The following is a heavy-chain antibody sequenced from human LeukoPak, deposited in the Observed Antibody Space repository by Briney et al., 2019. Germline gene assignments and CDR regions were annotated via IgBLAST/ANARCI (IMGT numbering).Heavy chain of an antibody. J-gene: IGHJ3*02. D-gene: IGHD2-21*01. CDR3: ARDWGDFEAAFDI. CDR1: GFSISTGYY. V-gene: IGHV4-38-2*02. Sequence: SETLSLTCTVSGFSISTGYYWGWIRQPPGKGLEWIGTVYHSGNTYYNPSLKSRVTISVDTSKNQFSLTLNSVTAADTAVYYCARDWGDFEAAFDIWGQGTMVTVSS. CDR2: VYHSGNT.